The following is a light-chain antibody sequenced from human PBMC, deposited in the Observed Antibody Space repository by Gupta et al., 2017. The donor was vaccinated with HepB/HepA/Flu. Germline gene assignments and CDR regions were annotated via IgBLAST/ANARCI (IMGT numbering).Light chain of an antibody. CDR2: DVS. CDR3: CSYAGSDTLYV. Sequence: QSSLTQPRSVSGSPGPSVTISCTATRSDVGGYNYVSWYQQHPGKAPKLMIYDVSKRPSGVPDRFSGSKSGTTASLTITGLQAEDEADYYCCSYAGSDTLYVFGTGTKVTVL. J-gene: IGLJ1*01. CDR1: RSDVGGYNY. V-gene: IGLV2-11*01.